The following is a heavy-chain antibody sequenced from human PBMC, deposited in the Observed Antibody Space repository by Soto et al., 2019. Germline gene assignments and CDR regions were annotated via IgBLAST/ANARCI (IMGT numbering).Heavy chain of an antibody. Sequence: QVQLQESGPGLVKPSQTLSLTCAISGDSVSSNSAAWNWIRLSPSRGLGWLARTYYRSRWYNDYAVSVRCRIPVNPDTSKNLFSLQLTSVTPEDTAVYYCAGTTSHQWYYMDVGGKGTTVTVSS. J-gene: IGHJ6*03. V-gene: IGHV6-1*01. D-gene: IGHD1-7*01. CDR3: AGTTSHQWYYMDV. CDR2: TYYRSRWYN. CDR1: GDSVSSNSAA.